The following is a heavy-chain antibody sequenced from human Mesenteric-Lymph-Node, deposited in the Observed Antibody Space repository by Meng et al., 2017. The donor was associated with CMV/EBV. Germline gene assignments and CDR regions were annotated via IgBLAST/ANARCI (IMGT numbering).Heavy chain of an antibody. CDR2: INHSGST. V-gene: IGHV4-34*01. Sequence: GSLRLSCAVYGGSFSGYFWSWIRQPPGRGLAWIGEINHSGSTNYNPSLKSRVTISVDTSKNQFSLKLSSVTAADTAVYYCARSSRGGSGYSYYYYYGMDVWGQGTTVTVSS. J-gene: IGHJ6*02. CDR3: ARSSRGGSGYSYYYYYGMDV. CDR1: GGSFSGYF. D-gene: IGHD3-3*01.